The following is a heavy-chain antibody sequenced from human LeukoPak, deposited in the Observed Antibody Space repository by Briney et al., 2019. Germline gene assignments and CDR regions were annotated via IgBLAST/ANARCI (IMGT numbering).Heavy chain of an antibody. CDR2: IRYDGSNK. CDR1: GFTFSSYG. Sequence: PGGSLRLSCAASGFTFSSYGMHWVRQAPGKGLEWVAFIRYDGSNKYYADSVKGRFTISRDNSKNTLYLHVNSLRPEDTAVYYCAKDAGRWGSRYYYMDVWGKGTTVTISS. D-gene: IGHD7-27*01. J-gene: IGHJ6*03. V-gene: IGHV3-30*02. CDR3: AKDAGRWGSRYYYMDV.